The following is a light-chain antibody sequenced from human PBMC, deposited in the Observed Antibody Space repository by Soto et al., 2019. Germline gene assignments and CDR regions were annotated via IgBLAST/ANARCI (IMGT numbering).Light chain of an antibody. CDR3: AAWDDSLSGVV. V-gene: IGLV1-47*01. CDR1: NSNIGSNF. CDR2: KNN. Sequence: QSVLTQPPSASGTPGQRVTISCSGGNSNIGSNFVYWYQQFPGRTPRLLIYKNNQRPAGVPDRFSGCKSGTSASLAISGLRSEDEADYSCAAWDDSLSGVVFGGGTKLTVL. J-gene: IGLJ2*01.